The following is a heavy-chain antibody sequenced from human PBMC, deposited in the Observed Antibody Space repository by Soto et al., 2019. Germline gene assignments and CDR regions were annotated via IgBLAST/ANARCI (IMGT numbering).Heavy chain of an antibody. CDR3: VHNAGWLHRY. V-gene: IGHV2-5*02. Sequence: HITLKESGPTLVKPTQTLTLTCTLSGFALSDFAVGVAWVRRPPGKALEWLALIYSDGNKYYSPSLKTRLTISTDTSKDHVVLTMTNMDPLDTATYSCVHNAGWLHRYWGQGTQVTVSS. J-gene: IGHJ4*02. CDR1: GFALSDFAVG. CDR2: IYSDGNK. D-gene: IGHD5-12*01.